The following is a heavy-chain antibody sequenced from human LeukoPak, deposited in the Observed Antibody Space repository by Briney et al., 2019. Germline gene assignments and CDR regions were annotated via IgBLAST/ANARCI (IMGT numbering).Heavy chain of an antibody. CDR1: GFTVSSNC. J-gene: IGHJ4*02. CDR3: AKAGLWTYGFQNF. Sequence: GGSLRLSCAASGFTVSSNCMSWVRQAPGKGLEWVSIICGSDSTYYADSVKGRFIISRDNSKLYLQMNSLRAEGTAVYYCAKAGLWTYGFQNFWGQGTLVTVSS. CDR2: ICGSDST. D-gene: IGHD3-10*01. V-gene: IGHV3-66*01.